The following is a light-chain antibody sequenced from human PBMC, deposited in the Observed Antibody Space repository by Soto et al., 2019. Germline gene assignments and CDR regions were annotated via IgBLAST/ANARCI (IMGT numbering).Light chain of an antibody. V-gene: IGKV3-20*01. CDR2: GAS. CDR1: QSVASGY. CDR3: KLYDCSPT. Sequence: ETVLTQSPGTLSLSAGERATLSCRASQSVASGYFVWYQQKPGQTPPVLIYGASTRAAGIADRFSGSGSGTVFTLTISRLEPEVFAVYCCKLYDCSPTFGQGTKVEMK. J-gene: IGKJ1*01.